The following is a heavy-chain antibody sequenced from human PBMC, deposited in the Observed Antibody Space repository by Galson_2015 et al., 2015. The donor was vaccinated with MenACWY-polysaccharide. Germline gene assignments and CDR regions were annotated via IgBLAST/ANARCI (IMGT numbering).Heavy chain of an antibody. CDR3: VRLLGGVSFDP. CDR1: GFSVTAPGVG. D-gene: IGHD1-26*01. Sequence: LVKPPQTLSLPCPFSGFSVTAPGVGVGWLRQPPGKAPEWLAHIYWDGDKRLSPSLEARLTLTKDTSRDQVVLTMTDMDPVDTATYCCVRLLGGVSFDPWGQGTL. J-gene: IGHJ5*02. CDR2: IYWDGDK. V-gene: IGHV2-5*02.